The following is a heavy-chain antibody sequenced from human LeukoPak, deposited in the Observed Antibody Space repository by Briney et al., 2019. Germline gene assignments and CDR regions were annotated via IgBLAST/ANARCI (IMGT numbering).Heavy chain of an antibody. J-gene: IGHJ5*02. CDR2: IYPGDSDT. D-gene: IGHD6-13*01. Sequence: PGESLKISCKGSGYSFTSYWIGWVRQMPGKGLEWMGIIYPGDSDTRYSPSFQGQVTISADKSISTAYLQWSSLKASDTAMYYCARQGMSSSWYGGWFDPWGQGTLVTVSS. CDR3: ARQGMSSSWYGGWFDP. V-gene: IGHV5-51*01. CDR1: GYSFTSYW.